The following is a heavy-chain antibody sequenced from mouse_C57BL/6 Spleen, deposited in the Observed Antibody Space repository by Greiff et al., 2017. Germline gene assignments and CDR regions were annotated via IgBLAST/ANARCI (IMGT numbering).Heavy chain of an antibody. CDR3: ASGDYDERFAY. J-gene: IGHJ3*01. Sequence: QVQLQQSGPGLVAPSQSLSITCTVSGFSLTSYGVDWVRQSPGKGLEWLGVIWGVGSTNYNSALKSRLGIRKDNTKSQVFLKMNSLQTDDTAMYYCASGDYDERFAYWGQGTLVTVSA. V-gene: IGHV2-6*01. CDR1: GFSLTSYG. D-gene: IGHD2-4*01. CDR2: IWGVGST.